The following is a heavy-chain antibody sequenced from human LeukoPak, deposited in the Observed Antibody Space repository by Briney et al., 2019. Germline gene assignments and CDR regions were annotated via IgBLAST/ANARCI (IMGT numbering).Heavy chain of an antibody. D-gene: IGHD6-13*01. V-gene: IGHV3-53*01. Sequence: GGSLRLSCAASGFTVSSNYMSWVRQAPGKGLVWVSVIYSGGSTYYADSVKGRFTISRDNSKNTLCLQMNSLRAEDTAVYYCARDSSSWSTGYYYGMDVWGQGTTVTVSS. CDR2: IYSGGST. CDR1: GFTVSSNY. J-gene: IGHJ6*02. CDR3: ARDSSSWSTGYYYGMDV.